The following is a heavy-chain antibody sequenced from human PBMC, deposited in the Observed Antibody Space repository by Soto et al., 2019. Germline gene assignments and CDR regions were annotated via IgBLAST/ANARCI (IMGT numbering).Heavy chain of an antibody. V-gene: IGHV3-7*05. J-gene: IGHJ4*02. CDR1: GFTFSSYW. D-gene: IGHD3-9*01. CDR2: IKQDGSEK. Sequence: EVQLVESGGGLVQPGGSLRLSCAASGFTFSSYWMSWVHQAPGKGLEWVANIKQDGSEKYYVDSVKGRFTISRDNAKNSLYLQMNSLRAEDTAVYYCARVGLYDILTGYPDVWGQGTLVTVSS. CDR3: ARVGLYDILTGYPDV.